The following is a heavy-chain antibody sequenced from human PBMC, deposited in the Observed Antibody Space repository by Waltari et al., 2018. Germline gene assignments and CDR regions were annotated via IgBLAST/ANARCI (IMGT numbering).Heavy chain of an antibody. Sequence: QVQLQESGPGLVKPSQTLSLTCTVSGGSISSGGYYWSWIRQHPGKGLEWIGYIYYSGSTYYNPSLKSLVTISVDTAKNQFSLKLSPGTAADTAVYYCARVYGDYFDYWGQGTLVTVSS. V-gene: IGHV4-31*01. CDR3: ARVYGDYFDY. J-gene: IGHJ4*02. D-gene: IGHD4-17*01. CDR2: IYYSGST. CDR1: GGSISSGGYY.